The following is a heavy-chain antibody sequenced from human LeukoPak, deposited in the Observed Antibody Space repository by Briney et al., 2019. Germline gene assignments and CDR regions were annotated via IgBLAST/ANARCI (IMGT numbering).Heavy chain of an antibody. CDR2: INAGNGKT. V-gene: IGHV1-3*01. Sequence: GASVKVSCKASGYSFTNYAIHWVRQAPGQRLEWMGWINAGNGKTKHSQKFQGRVTITRDTSATTAYMELSSLRSEDTAVYYCARAIWTSTVTTYYLDYWGQGTLVTVSS. D-gene: IGHD4-17*01. CDR3: ARAIWTSTVTTYYLDY. CDR1: GYSFTNYA. J-gene: IGHJ4*02.